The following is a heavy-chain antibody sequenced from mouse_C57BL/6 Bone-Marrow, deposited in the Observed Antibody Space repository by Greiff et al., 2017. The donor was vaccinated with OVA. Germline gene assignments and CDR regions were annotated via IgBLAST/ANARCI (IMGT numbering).Heavy chain of an antibody. D-gene: IGHD2-3*01. J-gene: IGHJ3*01. CDR1: GYTFTSYW. CDR3: AIYDGYYGRFAY. Sequence: VQLQQSGTELVKPGASVKLSCKASGYTFTSYWMHWVKQRPGQGLEWIGNINPSNGGTNYNEKFKSKATLTVDKSSSTAYMQLSSLTSEDSAVYYCAIYDGYYGRFAYWGQGTLVTVSA. V-gene: IGHV1-53*01. CDR2: INPSNGGT.